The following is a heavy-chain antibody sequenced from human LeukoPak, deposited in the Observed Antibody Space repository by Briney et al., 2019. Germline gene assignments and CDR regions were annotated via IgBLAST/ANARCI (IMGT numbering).Heavy chain of an antibody. J-gene: IGHJ6*02. CDR1: GGSISSYY. Sequence: SETLSLTCTVSGGSISSYYWSWIRQPPGKGLEWIGYIHYSGSTNYNPSLKSRVTISVDTSKNQFSLKLSSVTAADTAVYYCASGGAAGPYYYYYGMDVWGQGTTVTVSS. CDR3: ASGGAAGPYYYYYGMDV. V-gene: IGHV4-59*01. CDR2: IHYSGST. D-gene: IGHD6-13*01.